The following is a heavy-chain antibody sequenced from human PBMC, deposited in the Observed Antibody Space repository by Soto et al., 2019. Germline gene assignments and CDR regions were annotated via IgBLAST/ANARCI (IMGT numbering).Heavy chain of an antibody. D-gene: IGHD3-22*01. CDR1: GYTFTSYY. CDR3: AKPFTGYYYVSDY. Sequence: GASVKVSCKASGYTFTSYYMHWVRQAPGQGLEWMGIINPSGGSTSYAQKFQGRVTMTRDTSTSTVYMELNSLRAEDTAVYYCAKPFTGYYYVSDYWGQGTLVTVSS. CDR2: INPSGGST. J-gene: IGHJ4*02. V-gene: IGHV1-46*01.